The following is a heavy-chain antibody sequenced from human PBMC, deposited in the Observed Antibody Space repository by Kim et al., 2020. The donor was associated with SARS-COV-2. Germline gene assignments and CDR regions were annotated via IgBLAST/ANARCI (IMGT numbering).Heavy chain of an antibody. V-gene: IGHV4-31*03. CDR3: ARDRRYSGSYYYYGMDV. Sequence: SETLSLTCTVSGGSISSGGYYWSWIRQHPGKGLEWIGYIYYSGSTYYNPSLKSRVTISVDTSKNQFSLKLSSVTAADTAVYYCARDRRYSGSYYYYGMDVWGQGTTVTVSS. D-gene: IGHD1-26*01. CDR1: GGSISSGGYY. J-gene: IGHJ6*02. CDR2: IYYSGST.